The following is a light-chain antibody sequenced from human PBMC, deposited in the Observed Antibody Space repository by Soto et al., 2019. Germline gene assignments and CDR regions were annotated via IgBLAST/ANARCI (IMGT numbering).Light chain of an antibody. V-gene: IGKV1-9*01. Sequence: DIQLTQSPSFLSASVEDRVTITCRASQYIPSFLAWYHQKPGKAPELLIHSASTLYSGVPSRFSGSGSGTEFTLTISSLQPEEFATYYCQHGHSYPITFGQVTRLEIK. CDR3: QHGHSYPIT. CDR2: SAS. CDR1: QYIPSF. J-gene: IGKJ5*01.